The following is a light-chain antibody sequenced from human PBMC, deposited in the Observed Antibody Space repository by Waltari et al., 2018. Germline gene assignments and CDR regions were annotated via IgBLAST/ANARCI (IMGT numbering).Light chain of an antibody. V-gene: IGKV3-20*01. CDR2: ATS. CDR1: QSVGSAY. CDR3: QHYGASSYT. Sequence: VLTQSQGTLSLSPGERATLSCRASQSVGSAYLAWYQQKPGQAPRPLIYATSSRASGIPDRFSGSGSGTDFTLTINRLEPEDFAVYYCQHYGASSYTFGQGTKLEI. J-gene: IGKJ2*01.